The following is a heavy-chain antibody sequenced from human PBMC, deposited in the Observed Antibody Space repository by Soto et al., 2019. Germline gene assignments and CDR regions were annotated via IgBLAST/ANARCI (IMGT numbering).Heavy chain of an antibody. D-gene: IGHD6-13*01. Sequence: ASVKVSCKASGYTFTSYDINWVRQATGQGLEWMGWMNPNSGNTGYAQKFQGRVTMTRNISISTAYMELSSLRSEDTAVYYCARDSSSWGYYYYYGMDVWGQGTTVTVSS. J-gene: IGHJ6*02. CDR2: MNPNSGNT. CDR1: GYTFTSYD. V-gene: IGHV1-8*01. CDR3: ARDSSSWGYYYYYGMDV.